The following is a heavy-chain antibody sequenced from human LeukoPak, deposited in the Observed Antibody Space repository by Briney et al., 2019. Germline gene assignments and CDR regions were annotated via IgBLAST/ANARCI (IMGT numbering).Heavy chain of an antibody. J-gene: IGHJ6*02. Sequence: GGSLRLSCAASGFTFSSYSMNWVRQAPGKGLEWVSSISSSSSYIYCADSVKGRFTISRDNAKNSLYLQMNSLRAEDTAVYYCARVTGEYYYGMDVWGQGTTVTVSS. CDR1: GFTFSSYS. V-gene: IGHV3-21*01. CDR3: ARVTGEYYYGMDV. D-gene: IGHD7-27*01. CDR2: ISSSSSYI.